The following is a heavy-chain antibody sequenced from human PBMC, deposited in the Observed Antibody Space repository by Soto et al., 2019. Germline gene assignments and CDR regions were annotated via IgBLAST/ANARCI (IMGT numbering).Heavy chain of an antibody. V-gene: IGHV1-2*02. CDR3: ARGRTVNFYGMDV. J-gene: IGHJ6*02. CDR2: INPHSGDT. CDR1: GYTFTDHY. D-gene: IGHD4-17*01. Sequence: QVQLVQSGAEVKKPGASVKVSYVASGYTFTDHYIHWVRQAPGQGLEWMGWINPHSGDTIYAQKFQGRVTLTRDTSISTAYRELSRLSSDDTAVEDCARGRTVNFYGMDVWGPGTTVTVSS.